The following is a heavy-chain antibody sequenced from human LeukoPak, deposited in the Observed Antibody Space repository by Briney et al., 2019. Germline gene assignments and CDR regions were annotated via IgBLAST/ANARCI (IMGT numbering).Heavy chain of an antibody. V-gene: IGHV3-23*01. CDR1: GFTFSDND. CDR2: ITNSGTNT. J-gene: IGHJ3*02. CDR3: ARDFSPDAFDI. Sequence: PGGSLRLSCAASGFTFSDNDMAWVRQAPGKGLEWVSGITNSGTNTYYTDSVKGRFTISRDNSKNTLFLQMNSLRAEDTAVYYCARDFSPDAFDIWGQGTMVTVSS.